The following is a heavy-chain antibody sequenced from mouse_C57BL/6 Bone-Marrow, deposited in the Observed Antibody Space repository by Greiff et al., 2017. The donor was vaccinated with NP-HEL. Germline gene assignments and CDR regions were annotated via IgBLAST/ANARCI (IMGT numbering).Heavy chain of an antibody. D-gene: IGHD2-5*01. V-gene: IGHV1-69*01. J-gene: IGHJ2*01. CDR1: GYTFTSYW. CDR2: IDPSDSYT. CDR3: APYYSNRFDY. Sequence: QVQLQQPGAELVMPGASVKLSCKAPGYTFTSYWMHWVKQRPGQGLEWIGEIDPSDSYTNYNQKFKGKSTLTVDKSSSTAYMQLSSLTSEDSAVYYCAPYYSNRFDYWGQGTTLTVSS.